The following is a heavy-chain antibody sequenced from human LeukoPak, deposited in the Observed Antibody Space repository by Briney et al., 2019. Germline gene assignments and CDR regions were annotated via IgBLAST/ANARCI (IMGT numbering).Heavy chain of an antibody. V-gene: IGHV3-30*04. CDR1: GFTFSSYA. CDR2: ISYDGSNK. Sequence: QPGGSLRLSCAASGFTFSSYAMHWVRQAPGKGLEWVAVISYDGSNKYYADSVKGRFTNSRDNSKNTLYLQMNSLRAEDTAVYYCARSHRSGGFDYWGQGTLVTVSS. J-gene: IGHJ4*02. CDR3: ARSHRSGGFDY. D-gene: IGHD6-19*01.